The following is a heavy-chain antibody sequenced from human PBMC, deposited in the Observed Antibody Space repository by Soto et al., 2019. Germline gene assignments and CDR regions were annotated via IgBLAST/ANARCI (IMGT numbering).Heavy chain of an antibody. V-gene: IGHV3-66*01. CDR2: IYSGGST. J-gene: IGHJ6*02. Sequence: GGSLRLSCAASGFTVSSNYMSWVRQAPGKGLEWVSVIYSGGSTYYADSVKGRFTISRDNSKNTLYLQMNSLRAEDTAVYYCARVRIVAAGKGHYDGMYVWGRGTTVPVSS. CDR3: ARVRIVAAGKGHYDGMYV. CDR1: GFTVSSNY. D-gene: IGHD6-13*01.